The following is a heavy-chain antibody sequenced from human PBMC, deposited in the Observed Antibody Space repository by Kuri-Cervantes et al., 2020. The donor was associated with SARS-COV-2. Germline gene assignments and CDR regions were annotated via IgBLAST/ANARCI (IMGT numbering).Heavy chain of an antibody. CDR1: GFTFSSYA. J-gene: IGHJ6*02. V-gene: IGHV3-7*01. D-gene: IGHD6-19*01. Sequence: GESLKISCAASGFTFSSYAMSWVRQAPGKGLEWVANIKQDGSEKYYVDSVKGRFTISRDNAKNSLYLQMNSLRAADTAVYYCARAASSSGWYGYYYYYGMDVWGQGTTVTVSS. CDR2: IKQDGSEK. CDR3: ARAASSSGWYGYYYYYGMDV.